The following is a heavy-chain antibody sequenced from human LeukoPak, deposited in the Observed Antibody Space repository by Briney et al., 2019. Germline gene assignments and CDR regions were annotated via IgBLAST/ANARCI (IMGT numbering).Heavy chain of an antibody. V-gene: IGHV4-59*04. CDR3: EENYGDRPRTVILDS. J-gene: IGHJ4*02. Sequence: PSETLSLTCTVSGGSISSYYWSWIRQPPGKGLEWIGSIYYSGTTYYNPSLKSRVTMSVDTSKNQFSLNLTSLTAADTAVYTREENYGDRPRTVILDSWGQGVLVTVSS. CDR2: IYYSGTT. D-gene: IGHD4-17*01. CDR1: GGSISSYY.